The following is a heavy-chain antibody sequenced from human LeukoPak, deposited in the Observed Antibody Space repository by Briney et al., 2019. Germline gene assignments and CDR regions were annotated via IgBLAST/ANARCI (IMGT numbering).Heavy chain of an antibody. CDR1: GFTFSSYG. CDR3: ARDAGGYYYYGMDV. V-gene: IGHV3-21*01. D-gene: IGHD2-15*01. Sequence: GSLRLSCAASGFTFSSYGMHWVRQAPGKGLEWVSSISSSSSYIYYADSVKGRFTISRDNSKNTLYLQMNSLRAEDTAVYYCARDAGGYYYYGMDVWGQGTTVTVSS. J-gene: IGHJ6*02. CDR2: ISSSSSYI.